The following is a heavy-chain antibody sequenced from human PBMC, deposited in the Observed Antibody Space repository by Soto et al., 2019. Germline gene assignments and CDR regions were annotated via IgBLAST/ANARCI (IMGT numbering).Heavy chain of an antibody. V-gene: IGHV3-43D*04. CDR2: ISWDGGST. D-gene: IGHD3-22*01. CDR1: GFTFDDYA. J-gene: IGHJ4*02. Sequence: PGGSLRLSCAASGFTFDDYAMHWVRQAPGKGLEWVSLISWDGGSTYYADSVKGRFTISRDNSKNSLYLQMNSLRAEDTALYYCAKEYRRRDSSQGVDHWGQGTLVTVSS. CDR3: AKEYRRRDSSQGVDH.